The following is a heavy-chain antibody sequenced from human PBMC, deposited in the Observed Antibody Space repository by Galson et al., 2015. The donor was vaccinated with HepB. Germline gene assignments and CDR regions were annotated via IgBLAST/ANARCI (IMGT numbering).Heavy chain of an antibody. CDR1: GGSISSSNW. CDR3: ARDGGAGTSWSKVDY. CDR2: IYHSGST. V-gene: IGHV4-4*02. J-gene: IGHJ4*02. D-gene: IGHD2-8*02. Sequence: SETLSLTCAVSGGSISSSNWWSWVRQPPGKGLEWIGEIYHSGSTNYNPSLKSRVTISVDKSKNQFSLKLSSVTAADTAMYYCARDGGAGTSWSKVDYWGQGTLVTVSS.